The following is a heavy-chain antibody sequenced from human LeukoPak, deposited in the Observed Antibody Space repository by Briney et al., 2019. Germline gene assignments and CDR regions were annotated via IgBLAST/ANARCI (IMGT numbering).Heavy chain of an antibody. Sequence: GGSLRLSCAASGFTFSSYWMSWVRQAPGKGLEWVANIKQDGSEKYYVDSVKGRFTISRDNAKNSLYLQMNSLRAEDTAVYYCARAGYDILTGYFYFDYWGQGTLVTVSS. D-gene: IGHD3-9*01. J-gene: IGHJ4*02. V-gene: IGHV3-7*01. CDR1: GFTFSSYW. CDR2: IKQDGSEK. CDR3: ARAGYDILTGYFYFDY.